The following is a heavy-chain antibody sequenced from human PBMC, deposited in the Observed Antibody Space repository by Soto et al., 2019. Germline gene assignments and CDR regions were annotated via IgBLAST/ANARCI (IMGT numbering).Heavy chain of an antibody. J-gene: IGHJ3*02. CDR3: ARGHGDYGRDAFDI. Sequence: PSETLSLTCAVYGGSFSGYYWSWIRQPPGKGLEWIGYIYYDGSTSYNPSLRSRVTISVDTSKNQFSLILSSVTSEDTAVYYCARGHGDYGRDAFDIWGQGTMVTVSS. D-gene: IGHD4-17*01. CDR1: GGSFSGYY. CDR2: IYYDGST. V-gene: IGHV4-59*01.